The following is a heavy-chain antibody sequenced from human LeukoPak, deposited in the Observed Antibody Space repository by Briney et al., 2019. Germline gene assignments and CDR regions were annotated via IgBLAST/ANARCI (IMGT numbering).Heavy chain of an antibody. D-gene: IGHD3-3*01. CDR3: ARVSGYDFWSGYFDAFDI. J-gene: IGHJ3*02. Sequence: ASVKVSRKASGYTFTSYDINWVRQATGQGLEWMGWMNPNSGNTGYAQKFQGRVTMTRNTSISTAYMELSSLRSEDTAVYYCARVSGYDFWSGYFDAFDIWGQGTMVTVSS. CDR2: MNPNSGNT. CDR1: GYTFTSYD. V-gene: IGHV1-8*01.